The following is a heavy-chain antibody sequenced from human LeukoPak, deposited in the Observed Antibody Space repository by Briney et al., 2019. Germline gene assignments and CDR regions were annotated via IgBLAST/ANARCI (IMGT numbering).Heavy chain of an antibody. V-gene: IGHV3-30*18. Sequence: GGSLRLSCVVSGFSFDLSAMHWVRQAPGKGLEWVALISHDGRNKYNTDSVKGRFTISRDNSKDTLFLQMDSLRPEDTAVYYCAKDKGYYGSGSYPDYWGQGTLVTVSS. CDR1: GFSFDLSA. CDR2: ISHDGRNK. J-gene: IGHJ4*02. CDR3: AKDKGYYGSGSYPDY. D-gene: IGHD3-10*01.